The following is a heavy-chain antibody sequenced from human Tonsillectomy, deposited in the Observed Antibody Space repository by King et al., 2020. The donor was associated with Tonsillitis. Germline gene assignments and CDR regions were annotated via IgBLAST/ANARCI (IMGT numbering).Heavy chain of an antibody. Sequence: VQLQESGPGLVKPSGTLSLTCAVSGGSITSNKWWSWVRQSPGKGLEWIGEIYHGGSTNYDPSLKSRVTISVDKSKNQFSLRLISVTAADTAVYYFAGVKVDTSCYDYWGQGTLVTVSS. V-gene: IGHV4-4*02. D-gene: IGHD2-2*01. CDR2: IYHGGST. CDR1: GGSITSNKW. J-gene: IGHJ4*02. CDR3: AGVKVDTSCYDY.